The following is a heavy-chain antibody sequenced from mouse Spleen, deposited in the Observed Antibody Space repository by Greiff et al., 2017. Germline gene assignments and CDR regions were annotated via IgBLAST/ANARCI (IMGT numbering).Heavy chain of an antibody. V-gene: IGHV1-15*01. J-gene: IGHJ2*01. CDR2: IDPETGGT. CDR3: TRRYGNTKEY. D-gene: IGHD2-1*01. Sequence: VKLMESGAELVRPGASVTLSCKASGYTFTDYEMHWVKQTPVHGLEWIGAIDPETGGTAYNQKFKGKAILTADKSSSTAYMELRSLTSEDSAVYYCTRRYGNTKEYWGQGTTLTVSS. CDR1: GYTFTDYE.